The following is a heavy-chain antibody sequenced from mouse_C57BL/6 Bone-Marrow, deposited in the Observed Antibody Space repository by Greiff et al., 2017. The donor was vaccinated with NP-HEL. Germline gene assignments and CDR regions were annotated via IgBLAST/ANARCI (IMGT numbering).Heavy chain of an antibody. CDR1: GYSFTGYY. Sequence: VQLQQSGPELVKPGASVKISCKASGYSFTGYYMNWVKQSPEKSLEWIGEINPSTGGTTYNQKFKAKATLTVDKSSSTAYMQLKSLISEDSAVYYCARASGKDYWGQGTTLTVSS. D-gene: IGHD1-1*01. CDR2: INPSTGGT. CDR3: ARASGKDY. V-gene: IGHV1-42*01. J-gene: IGHJ2*01.